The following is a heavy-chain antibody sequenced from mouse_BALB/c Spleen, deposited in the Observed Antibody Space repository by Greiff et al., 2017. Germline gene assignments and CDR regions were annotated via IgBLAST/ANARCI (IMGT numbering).Heavy chain of an antibody. J-gene: IGHJ4*01. CDR3: ERANSYYGSSPPYAKDY. CDR1: GFTFSSDA. V-gene: IGHV5-6-5*01. CDR2: ISSGGST. Sequence: EVLLVESGGGLVKPGGSLKLSCAASGFTFSSDAMSWVRQTPEKRLEWVASISSGGSTYYPDSVKGRCTISRDNARNILYLQMSSLRSEDTAMYYCERANSYYGSSPPYAKDYWGQGTSVTVSS. D-gene: IGHD1-1*01.